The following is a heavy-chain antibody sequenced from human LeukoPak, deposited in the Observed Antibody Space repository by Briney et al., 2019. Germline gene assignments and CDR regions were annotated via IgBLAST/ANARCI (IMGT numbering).Heavy chain of an antibody. V-gene: IGHV3-74*03. Sequence: GGSLRLSCAASGLSFNIYWMHWVRQAPGKGLTWVSCLNGDGSSATYADSVKGRFTISRDNTKNSLYLQMNSLRAEDTALYYCAKDPKWDSWGFDYWGQGTLVTVSS. D-gene: IGHD1-26*01. CDR2: LNGDGSSA. CDR3: AKDPKWDSWGFDY. CDR1: GLSFNIYW. J-gene: IGHJ4*02.